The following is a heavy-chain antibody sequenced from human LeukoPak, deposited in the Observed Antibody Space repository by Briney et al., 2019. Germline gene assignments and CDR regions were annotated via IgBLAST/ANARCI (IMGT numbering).Heavy chain of an antibody. CDR3: TTVPNMVRGVITYYYYYYMDV. Sequence: GGSLRLSCAASGFTFSNAWMSWVRQAPGKGLEWVGRIKSKTDGGTTDYAAPVKGRFTISRDDSKSTLYLQMNSLKTEDTAVYYCTTVPNMVRGVITYYYYYYMDVWGKGTTVTVSS. D-gene: IGHD3-10*01. V-gene: IGHV3-15*01. CDR2: IKSKTDGGTT. J-gene: IGHJ6*03. CDR1: GFTFSNAW.